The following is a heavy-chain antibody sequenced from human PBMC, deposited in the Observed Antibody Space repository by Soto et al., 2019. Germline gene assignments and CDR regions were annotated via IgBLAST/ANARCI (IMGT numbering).Heavy chain of an antibody. Sequence: GGSLRLSCKASGFMFNNSAMTWVRQAPGQGLQWVASVSDNGGSHGGTYYADSVKGRFTISRDNSKNTLYLQLDSLTGADTAVYYCARAKAVVIAALDIWGQGTMVTVSS. J-gene: IGHJ3*02. CDR1: GFMFNNSA. D-gene: IGHD2-21*01. CDR3: ARAKAVVIAALDI. CDR2: VSDNGGSHGGT. V-gene: IGHV3-23*01.